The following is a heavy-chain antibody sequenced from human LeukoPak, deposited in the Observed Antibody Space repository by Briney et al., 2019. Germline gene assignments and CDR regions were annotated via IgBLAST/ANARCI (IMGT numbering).Heavy chain of an antibody. CDR3: ARSKTSVAFDI. J-gene: IGHJ3*02. V-gene: IGHV4-59*08. CDR2: IYYSGST. Sequence: PSETLSLTCTVSGGSISSYYWSWIRQPPGKGLEWIGYIYYSGSTNYNPSLKSRVTISVDTSKNQFSLKLSSVTAADTAVYYCARSKTSVAFDIWGQGTMVTVSS. CDR1: GGSISSYY.